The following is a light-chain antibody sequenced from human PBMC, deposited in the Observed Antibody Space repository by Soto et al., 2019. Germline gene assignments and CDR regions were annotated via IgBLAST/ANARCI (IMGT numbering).Light chain of an antibody. CDR3: QQSYSTPFT. J-gene: IGKJ3*01. Sequence: DIQMTQSPSSLSASVGDRVTINCRPSQSISNYLNWYQQQPGKAPKLLIYAASNLQSGVPSRFSGSGSGTDFTLTISSLQPEDFAAYYCQQSYSTPFTFGPGTKVDIK. CDR2: AAS. V-gene: IGKV1-39*01. CDR1: QSISNY.